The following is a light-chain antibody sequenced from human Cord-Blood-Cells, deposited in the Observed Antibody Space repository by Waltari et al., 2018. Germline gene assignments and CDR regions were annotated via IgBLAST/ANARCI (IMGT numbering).Light chain of an antibody. J-gene: IGLJ3*02. CDR1: SGHSSYA. Sequence: QLVLTQSPSASASLGASVKLTCTLSSGHSSYAIAWHQQQPEKGPRYLMKLNGDGSHGKGDGIPDRFSGSSSGAERYLTISSLQSEDEADYYCQTWGTGIRVFGGGTKLTVL. CDR2: LNGDGSH. CDR3: QTWGTGIRV. V-gene: IGLV4-69*01.